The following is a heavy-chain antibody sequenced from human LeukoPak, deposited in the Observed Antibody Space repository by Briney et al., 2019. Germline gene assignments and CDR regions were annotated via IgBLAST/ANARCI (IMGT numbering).Heavy chain of an antibody. Sequence: SETLSLTCTVSGGSISSYYWSWIRQPAGKGLEWIGRIYTSGSTNYNPSLKSRVTISVDTSKNQFSLKLSSVTAADTAVYYCARLGYDSSGYYYFVGYDYWGQGTLVTVSS. CDR2: IYTSGST. CDR1: GGSISSYY. D-gene: IGHD3-22*01. CDR3: ARLGYDSSGYYYFVGYDY. J-gene: IGHJ4*02. V-gene: IGHV4-4*07.